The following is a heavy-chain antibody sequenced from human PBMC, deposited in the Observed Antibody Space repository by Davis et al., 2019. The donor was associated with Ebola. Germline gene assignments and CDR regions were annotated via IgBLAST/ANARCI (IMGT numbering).Heavy chain of an antibody. CDR1: GYTFTSYA. V-gene: IGHV1-3*01. J-gene: IGHJ6*02. Sequence: ASVKVSCKASGYTFTSYAMHWVRQAPGQRLEWMGWINAGNGNTKYSQKFQGRVTITRDTSASTAYMELSSLRSEDTAVYYCARDEGYYYGMDVWGQGTTVTVSS. CDR2: INAGNGNT. CDR3: ARDEGYYYGMDV.